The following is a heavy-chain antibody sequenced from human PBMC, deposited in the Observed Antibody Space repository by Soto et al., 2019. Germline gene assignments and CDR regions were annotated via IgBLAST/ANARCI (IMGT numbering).Heavy chain of an antibody. CDR3: AKDKAEGYGSGCPILPLYYYGMDV. CDR2: ISGSGGST. V-gene: IGHV3-23*01. D-gene: IGHD3-10*01. J-gene: IGHJ6*02. CDR1: GFTFSSYA. Sequence: GGSLRLSCAASGFTFSSYAMSWVRQAPGKGLEWVSAISGSGGSTYYADSVKGRFTISRDNSKNTLYLQMNSLRAEDTAVYYCAKDKAEGYGSGCPILPLYYYGMDVWGQGTTVTVSS.